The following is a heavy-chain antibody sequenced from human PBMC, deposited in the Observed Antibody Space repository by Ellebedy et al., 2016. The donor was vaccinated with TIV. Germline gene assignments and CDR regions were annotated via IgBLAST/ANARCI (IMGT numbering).Heavy chain of an antibody. V-gene: IGHV4-4*07. CDR3: ARLRQSRDRSHWYFDL. J-gene: IGHJ2*01. CDR1: GYSISSGYY. D-gene: IGHD1-14*01. CDR2: SFMGGST. Sequence: SETLSLXXSVSGYSISSGYYWSWIRQAAGKGLEWIGRSFMGGSTTYNPSLKNRVTMSADASTTQLSLSLSSVTAADTAVYFCARLRQSRDRSHWYFDLWGRGTLVTVSS.